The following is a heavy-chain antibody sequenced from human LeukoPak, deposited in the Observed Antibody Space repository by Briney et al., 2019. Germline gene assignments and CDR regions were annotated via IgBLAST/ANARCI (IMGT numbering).Heavy chain of an antibody. CDR1: GYTFTGYY. CDR3: ARGTLDY. V-gene: IGHV1-2*06. D-gene: IGHD1/OR15-1a*01. J-gene: IGHJ4*02. CDR2: INPNSGGT. Sequence: ASVKVSCKASGYTFTGYYMNWVRRAPGQGLEWMGRINPNSGGTNYAQKFEGRVTMTRDTSIDTAYMELSSLRSDDTAVYYCARGTLDYWGQGTLVTASS.